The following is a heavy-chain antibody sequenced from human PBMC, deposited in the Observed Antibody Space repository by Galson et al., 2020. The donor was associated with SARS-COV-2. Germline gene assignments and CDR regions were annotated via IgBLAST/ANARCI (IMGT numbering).Heavy chain of an antibody. V-gene: IGHV1-18*01. CDR3: ARCPSKEEVYDVVGWLDP. J-gene: IGHJ5*02. D-gene: IGHD2-15*01. Sequence: GESLKISCRASGYTFSTYGISWVRQAPGQGLEWMGWIRADNGDTDYAQKFQGRVKMTLDTSTKTAYMELRSLRSDDTAIYFCARCPSKEEVYDVVGWLDPWGQGSLVTVSS. CDR1: GYTFSTYG. CDR2: IRADNGDT.